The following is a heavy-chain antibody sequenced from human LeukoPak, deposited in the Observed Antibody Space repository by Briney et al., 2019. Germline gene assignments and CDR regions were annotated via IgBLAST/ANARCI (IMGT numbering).Heavy chain of an antibody. CDR3: ARGRYSSSWYARYSNLDS. D-gene: IGHD6-13*01. CDR1: GGSVSGYY. J-gene: IGHJ4*02. CDR2: INHSGST. V-gene: IGHV4-34*01. Sequence: SETLSLTCAVYGGSVSGYYWRWRRQPPGKGLEGMGEINHSGSTNYNPSLKRRVTISVHTSKTQFSLKLRSAPAAATAAYSCARGRYSSSWYARYSNLDSSGQGTLVTVSS.